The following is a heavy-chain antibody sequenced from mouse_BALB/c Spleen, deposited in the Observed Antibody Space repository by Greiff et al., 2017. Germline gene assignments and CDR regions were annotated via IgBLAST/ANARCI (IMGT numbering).Heavy chain of an antibody. CDR2: INPSTGYT. CDR1: GYTFTSYW. Sequence: VNLVESGAELAKPGASVKMSCKASGYTFTSYWMHWVKQRPGQGLEWIGYINPSTGYTEYNQKFKDKATLTADKSSSTAYMQLSSLTSEDSAVYYCASPNYGAYWGQGTLVAVSA. D-gene: IGHD1-1*01. V-gene: IGHV1-4*01. J-gene: IGHJ3*01. CDR3: ASPNYGAY.